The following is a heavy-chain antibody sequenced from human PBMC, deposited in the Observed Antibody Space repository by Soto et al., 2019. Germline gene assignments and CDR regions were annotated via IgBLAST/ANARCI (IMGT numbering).Heavy chain of an antibody. J-gene: IGHJ4*02. CDR3: ARVYSYGSALFDY. V-gene: IGHV4-4*02. CDR1: GGSISSSNW. CDR2: IYHSGST. D-gene: IGHD5-18*01. Sequence: SETLSLTCAVSGGSISSSNWWSWVRQPPGKGLEWIGEIYHSGSTNYNPSLKSRVTISVDKSKNQFSLKLSSVTAADTAVYYCARVYSYGSALFDYWGQGTLVTVSS.